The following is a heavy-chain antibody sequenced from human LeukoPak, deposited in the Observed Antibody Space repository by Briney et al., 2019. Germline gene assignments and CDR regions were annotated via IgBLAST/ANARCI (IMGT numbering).Heavy chain of an antibody. D-gene: IGHD6-13*01. Sequence: ASVKVSCKASGGXFSSYAISWVRQAPGQGLEWMGGIIPIFGTANYAQKFQGRVTITADESTSTAYMELSSLRSEDTAVYYCARASDMHSSSWYYFDYWGQGTLVTVSS. J-gene: IGHJ4*02. CDR2: IIPIFGTA. V-gene: IGHV1-69*01. CDR3: ARASDMHSSSWYYFDY. CDR1: GGXFSSYA.